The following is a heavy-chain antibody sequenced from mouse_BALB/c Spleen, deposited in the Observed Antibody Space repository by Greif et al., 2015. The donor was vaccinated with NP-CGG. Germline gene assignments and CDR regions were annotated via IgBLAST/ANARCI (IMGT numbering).Heavy chain of an antibody. CDR2: ISDGGSYT. D-gene: IGHD1-1*01. Sequence: EVKVVESGGGLVKPGGSLKLSCAASGFTFSDYYMYWVRQTPEKRLEWVATISDGGSYTYYPDSGKGRFTISRDNAKNNPYLQMSSLKSEDTAMYYCASGSSLDYWGQGTTLTVSS. CDR1: GFTFSDYY. V-gene: IGHV5-4*02. CDR3: ASGSSLDY. J-gene: IGHJ2*01.